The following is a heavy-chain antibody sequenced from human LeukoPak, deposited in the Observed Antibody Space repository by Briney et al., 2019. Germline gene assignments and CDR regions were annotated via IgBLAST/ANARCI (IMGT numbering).Heavy chain of an antibody. D-gene: IGHD3-22*01. V-gene: IGHV7-4-1*02. J-gene: IGHJ4*02. CDR2: INTNTGNP. CDR1: GYTFTSYA. CDR3: ARDPNHYYDSSGYYGDY. Sequence: GASVTVSCKASGYTFTSYAMNWVRQAPGQGLEWMGWINTNTGNPTYAQGFTGRFVFSLDTSVSTAYLQISSLKAEDTAVYYCARDPNHYYDSSGYYGDYWGQGTLVTVSS.